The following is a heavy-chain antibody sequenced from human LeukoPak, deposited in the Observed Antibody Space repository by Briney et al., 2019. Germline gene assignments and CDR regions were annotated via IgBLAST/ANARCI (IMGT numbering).Heavy chain of an antibody. V-gene: IGHV4-34*01. Sequence: SETLSLTCTVYGGSFSGYYWSWIRQPPGKGLEWIGEINHSGSTNYNPSLKSRVTISVDTSKNQFSLKLSSVTAADTAVYYCARGLTVTTTSLGYWGQGTLVTVSS. CDR1: GGSFSGYY. J-gene: IGHJ4*02. CDR3: ARGLTVTTTSLGY. D-gene: IGHD4-17*01. CDR2: INHSGST.